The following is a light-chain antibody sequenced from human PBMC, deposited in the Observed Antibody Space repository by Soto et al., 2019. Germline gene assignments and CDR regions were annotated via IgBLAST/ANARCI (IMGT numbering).Light chain of an antibody. CDR2: AAS. J-gene: IGKJ2*01. Sequence: DIQMTQSPSSLSASVGDRVTITCRASQSIGSYLNWYQHKPGRAPKVLIFAASSLQSEVPSRFSGSGSGAEFTLTISNLQPEDFATYYCQQSYPTPRTFGQGTRLEIK. CDR3: QQSYPTPRT. V-gene: IGKV1-39*01. CDR1: QSIGSY.